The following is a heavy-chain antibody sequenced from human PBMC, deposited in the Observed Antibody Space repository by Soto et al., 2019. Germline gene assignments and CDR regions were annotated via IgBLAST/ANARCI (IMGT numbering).Heavy chain of an antibody. CDR2: IRSKAYGGTT. J-gene: IGHJ4*02. V-gene: IGHV3-49*03. D-gene: IGHD2-15*01. CDR1: GFTFGDYA. CDR3: TRTGTQVVAAIFDY. Sequence: GGSLRLSCTASGFTFGDYAMSWFRQAPGKGLEWVGFIRSKAYGGTTEYAASVKGRFTISRDDSKSIAYLQMNSLKTEDTAVYYCTRTGTQVVAAIFDYWGQGTLVTVSS.